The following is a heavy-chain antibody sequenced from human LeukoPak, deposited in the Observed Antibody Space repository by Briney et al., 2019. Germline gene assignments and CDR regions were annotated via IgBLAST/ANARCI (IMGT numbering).Heavy chain of an antibody. V-gene: IGHV3-48*04. J-gene: IGHJ4*02. CDR1: GFTFNSYS. D-gene: IGHD4-17*01. CDR3: ARDINYYGDYFDN. CDR2: ISSSSTTI. Sequence: GGSLRLSCAASGFTFNSYSMNWVRQAPGKGLEWVSYISSSSTTIYYADSVKGRFTISRDNAENSLYLQMNSLRVEDTAVYYCARDINYYGDYFDNWGQGTLVTVSS.